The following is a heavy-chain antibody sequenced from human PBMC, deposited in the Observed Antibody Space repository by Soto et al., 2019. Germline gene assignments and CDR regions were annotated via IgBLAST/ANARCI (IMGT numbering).Heavy chain of an antibody. CDR3: VRGIPGAEAWFDP. V-gene: IGHV3-7*03. D-gene: IGHD2-2*01. Sequence: EVQLVESGGGLVQPGGSLRLSCAGSGFSFDSYWMSWVRQAPGKGLEWVANIKQDGSEKYYVDSVKGRFTISRDNAKNSVFLQMSSLRDDDTAVYYCVRGIPGAEAWFDPWGQGTLVTVSS. CDR2: IKQDGSEK. CDR1: GFSFDSYW. J-gene: IGHJ5*02.